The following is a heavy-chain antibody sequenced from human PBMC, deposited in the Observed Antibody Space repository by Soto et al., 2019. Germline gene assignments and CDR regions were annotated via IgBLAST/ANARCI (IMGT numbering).Heavy chain of an antibody. CDR2: IIPIFGTT. V-gene: IGHV1-69*01. Sequence: QVQLVQSGAEVKKPGSSVKVSCKASGGTFSSFAISWVRQAPGQGLEWMGGIIPIFGTTNYAQKSQGRVTITADESTSTASMEVTTLRSEDTAVYYCARDRDHAYDYWGQGTLVTVSS. CDR3: ARDRDHAYDY. J-gene: IGHJ4*02. CDR1: GGTFSSFA. D-gene: IGHD3-16*01.